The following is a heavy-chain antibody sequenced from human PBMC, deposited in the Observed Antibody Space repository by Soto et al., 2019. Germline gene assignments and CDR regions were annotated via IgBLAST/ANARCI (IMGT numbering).Heavy chain of an antibody. Sequence: QVQLQQWGAGLLKPSETLSLTCAVYGGSFSGYYWSWIRQPPGKGLEWIGEIYHSGSTNYNPSLKSRVTISVDKSKNQFSLKLSSVTAADTAVYYCARTRRYYYDSSGYSTRYWYFDLWGRGTLVTVSS. CDR1: GGSFSGYY. D-gene: IGHD3-22*01. CDR3: ARTRRYYYDSSGYSTRYWYFDL. V-gene: IGHV4-34*01. CDR2: IYHSGST. J-gene: IGHJ2*01.